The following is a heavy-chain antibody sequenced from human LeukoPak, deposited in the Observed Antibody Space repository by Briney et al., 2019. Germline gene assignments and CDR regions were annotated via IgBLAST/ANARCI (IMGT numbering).Heavy chain of an antibody. Sequence: SVTLSLTCAVYGGSFSGYYWSWIRQPPGKGLEWIGEINHSGSTNYNPSLKSRVTISVDTSKNQFSLKLSSVTAADTAVYYCARGGYDFWSGYYPARGYGMDVWGQGTTVTVSS. J-gene: IGHJ6*02. V-gene: IGHV4-34*01. CDR1: GGSFSGYY. D-gene: IGHD3-3*01. CDR3: ARGGYDFWSGYYPARGYGMDV. CDR2: INHSGST.